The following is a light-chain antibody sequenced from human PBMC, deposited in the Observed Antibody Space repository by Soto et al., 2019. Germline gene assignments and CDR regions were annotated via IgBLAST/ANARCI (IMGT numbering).Light chain of an antibody. CDR3: QQLNRYPYT. V-gene: IGKV1-9*01. CDR2: LVS. CDR1: QGISNH. Sequence: DLQLTQSPSFVSASVGDRVTITCRASQGISNHLAWYQQKPGKAPKLLIYLVSTLQDGVKARFSGRASRTEFTLAINGLQPEDFATYYCQQLNRYPYTFGQGTKLQIK. J-gene: IGKJ2*01.